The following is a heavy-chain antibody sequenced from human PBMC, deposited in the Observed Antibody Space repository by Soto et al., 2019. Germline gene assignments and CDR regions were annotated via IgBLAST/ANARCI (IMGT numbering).Heavy chain of an antibody. Sequence: GGSQSHSCAASGFTFISYAVSWVSQAPGKGLEAVSAISGSGGSTYYADSVKGRFTISRDNSKNTLYLQMNSLRAEDTAVYYCAKEYHGSGSSDYWGQGTLVTVSS. CDR3: AKEYHGSGSSDY. CDR2: ISGSGGST. J-gene: IGHJ4*02. CDR1: GFTFISYA. D-gene: IGHD3-10*01. V-gene: IGHV3-23*01.